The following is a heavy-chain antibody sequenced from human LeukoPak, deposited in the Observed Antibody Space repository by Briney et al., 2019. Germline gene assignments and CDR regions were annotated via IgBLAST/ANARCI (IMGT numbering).Heavy chain of an antibody. V-gene: IGHV3-23*01. CDR3: ARQGAGIAPALGDY. CDR2: IFPSGGEI. Sequence: PGGSLRLSCAASGFTFSTFAMIWVRQPPGKGLEWVSSIFPSGGEIHYADSVRGRFTISRDNSKSTLSLQMNSLRAEDTAVYYCARQGAGIAPALGDYWGQGTLVTVSS. D-gene: IGHD6-13*01. J-gene: IGHJ4*02. CDR1: GFTFSTFA.